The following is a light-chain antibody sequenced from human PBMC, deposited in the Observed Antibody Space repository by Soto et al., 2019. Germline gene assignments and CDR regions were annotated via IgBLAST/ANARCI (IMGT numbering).Light chain of an antibody. Sequence: EILLTQSPGTLSLSPLEIVTLSFMASQNLGTLYLAWFQQKSGQAPRLLIYSASRRATGIPDRFTGSGSGTDFTLTISRLEPEDFAVYYCQQYGSSLIFGQGTRLEN. V-gene: IGKV3-20*01. J-gene: IGKJ5*01. CDR3: QQYGSSLI. CDR1: QNLGTLY. CDR2: SAS.